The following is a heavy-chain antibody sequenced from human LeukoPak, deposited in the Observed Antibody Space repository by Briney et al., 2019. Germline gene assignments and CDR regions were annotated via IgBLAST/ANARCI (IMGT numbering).Heavy chain of an antibody. CDR2: ISYDGSNK. Sequence: GGSLRLSCAASGFTFSSYAMHWVRQAPGKGLEWVAVISYDGSNKYYADSVKGRFTISRDNSKNTLYLQMNSLRAEDTAVYYCARGGFTPFPYCSSTSCYAYFDYWGQGTLVTVSS. CDR1: GFTFSSYA. D-gene: IGHD2-2*01. V-gene: IGHV3-30-3*01. CDR3: ARGGFTPFPYCSSTSCYAYFDY. J-gene: IGHJ4*02.